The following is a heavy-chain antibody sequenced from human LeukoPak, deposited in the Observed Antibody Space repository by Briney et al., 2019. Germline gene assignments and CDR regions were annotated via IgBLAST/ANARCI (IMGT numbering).Heavy chain of an antibody. D-gene: IGHD3-10*01. J-gene: IGHJ4*02. Sequence: PGGSLRLSCAASGFIFSSYAMSWVRQAPGQGLEWVSAISGSGGSTYYADSVKGRFTISRDNSKNTLYLQMNSLRAEDTAVYYCALLDGRAGREEMWGQGTLVTVSS. CDR2: ISGSGGST. V-gene: IGHV3-23*01. CDR1: GFIFSSYA. CDR3: ALLDGRAGREEM.